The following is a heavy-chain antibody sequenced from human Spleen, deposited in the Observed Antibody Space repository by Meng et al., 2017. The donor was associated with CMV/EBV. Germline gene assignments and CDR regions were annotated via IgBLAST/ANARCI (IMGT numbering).Heavy chain of an antibody. CDR1: GGSISSGDYY. D-gene: IGHD3-3*01. J-gene: IGHJ5*02. Sequence: SGGSISSGDYYWSWLRPPPGKGLEWVGYLYYTGSTYHNPSLKSRVTISVDTSKNQFSLNLSSVTAADTAVYYCARSYWSGYSNWFDPWGQGTLVTVSS. V-gene: IGHV4-30-4*08. CDR3: ARSYWSGYSNWFDP. CDR2: LYYTGST.